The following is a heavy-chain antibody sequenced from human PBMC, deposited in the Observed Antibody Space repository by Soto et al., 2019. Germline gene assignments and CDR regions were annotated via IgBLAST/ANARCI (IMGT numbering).Heavy chain of an antibody. D-gene: IGHD6-13*01. CDR3: ARGGSSLTYYYYGMDV. J-gene: IGHJ6*02. CDR2: IIPITGTA. CDR1: GGTFGSYA. Sequence: SVKVSCKASGGTFGSYATSWVRQAPGQGLEWMGGIIPITGTANYAQKFQGRVTITADESTSTAYMELSSLRSEDTAVYYCARGGSSLTYYYYGMDVWGQGTTVTVSS. V-gene: IGHV1-69*13.